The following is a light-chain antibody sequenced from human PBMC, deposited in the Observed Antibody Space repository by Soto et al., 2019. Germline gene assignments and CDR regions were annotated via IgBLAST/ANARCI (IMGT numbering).Light chain of an antibody. CDR1: SSDVGGYNY. CDR2: EVS. Sequence: QSVLTQPAFGSGSPGQSITISCTGTSSDVGGYNYVSWYQHPPGKAPKLMISEVSNRPSGVSNRFSGSKPGNTASLTISGLQAEDEADYYCSSYTSTSTRVFGTGTKVTVL. J-gene: IGLJ1*01. CDR3: SSYTSTSTRV. V-gene: IGLV2-14*01.